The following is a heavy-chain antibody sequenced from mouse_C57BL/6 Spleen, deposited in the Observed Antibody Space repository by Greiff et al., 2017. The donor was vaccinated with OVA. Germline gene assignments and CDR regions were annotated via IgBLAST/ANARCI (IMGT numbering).Heavy chain of an antibody. D-gene: IGHD2-4*01. CDR1: GYTFTSYW. Sequence: QVQLQQPGAELVKPGASVKLSCKASGYTFTSYWMHWVKQRPGQGLEWIGMIHPNSGSTNYNEKFKSKATLTVDKSSSTAYMQLSSLTSEDSAVYYGASRGDYDGKAWFAYWGQGTLVTVSA. V-gene: IGHV1-64*01. CDR2: IHPNSGST. CDR3: ASRGDYDGKAWFAY. J-gene: IGHJ3*01.